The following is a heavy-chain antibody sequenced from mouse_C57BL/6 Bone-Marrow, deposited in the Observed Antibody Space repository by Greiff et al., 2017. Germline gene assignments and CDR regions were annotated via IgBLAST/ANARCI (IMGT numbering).Heavy chain of an antibody. CDR3: TVYDGYYEAY. CDR2: LDPENGDT. Sequence: EVQLQQSGAELVRPGASVKLSCTASGFNIKDDYMHWVKQRPEQGLEWIGWLDPENGDTEYASKFQGKATITADTSSNTAYLQLSSLTSEDTAVYYGTVYDGYYEAYWGQGTLVTVSA. J-gene: IGHJ3*01. V-gene: IGHV14-4*01. CDR1: GFNIKDDY. D-gene: IGHD2-3*01.